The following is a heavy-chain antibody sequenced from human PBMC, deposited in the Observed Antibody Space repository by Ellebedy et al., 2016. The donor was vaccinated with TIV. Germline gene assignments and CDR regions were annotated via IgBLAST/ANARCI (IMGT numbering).Heavy chain of an antibody. D-gene: IGHD3-16*02. Sequence: GESLKISXAASGFTFSSYAMSWVRQAPGKGLEWVSAISGSGGSTYYADSVKGRFTISRDNSKNTLYLQMNSLKTEDTAVYYCTTWDRYDYIWGSYRWGYWGQGTLVTVSS. J-gene: IGHJ4*02. CDR2: ISGSGGST. CDR1: GFTFSSYA. V-gene: IGHV3-23*01. CDR3: TTWDRYDYIWGSYRWGY.